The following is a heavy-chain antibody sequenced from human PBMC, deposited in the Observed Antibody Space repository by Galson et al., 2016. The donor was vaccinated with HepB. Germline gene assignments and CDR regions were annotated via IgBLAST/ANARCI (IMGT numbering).Heavy chain of an antibody. J-gene: IGHJ3*02. CDR1: GYTLTKVS. D-gene: IGHD3-10*02. V-gene: IGHV1-24*01. Sequence: SVKVSCKVSGYTLTKVSMHWVRQAPGKGLEWMGGFNPEDVETIYAPKLQGRVTLTEDTSTDVAYMELRSLRSDDTAIYFCVAGMFYFDIWGQGTMVTVSS. CDR2: FNPEDVET. CDR3: VAGMFYFDI.